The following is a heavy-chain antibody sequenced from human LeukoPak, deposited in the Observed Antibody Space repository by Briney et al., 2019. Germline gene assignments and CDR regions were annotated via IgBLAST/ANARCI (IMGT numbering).Heavy chain of an antibody. CDR1: GVSISSSSYY. J-gene: IGHJ4*02. CDR2: IYYSGST. V-gene: IGHV4-39*07. CDR3: ARGGYSYGEDY. D-gene: IGHD5-18*01. Sequence: SETLSLTCTVSGVSISSSSYYWVWIRQPPGKGLEWIGSIYYSGSTYYNPSLKSRVTISVDTSKNQFSLKLSSVTAADTAVYYCARGGYSYGEDYWGQGTLVTVSS.